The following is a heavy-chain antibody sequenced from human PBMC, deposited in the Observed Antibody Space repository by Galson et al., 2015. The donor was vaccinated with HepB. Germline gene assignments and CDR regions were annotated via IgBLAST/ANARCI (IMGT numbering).Heavy chain of an antibody. J-gene: IGHJ3*02. V-gene: IGHV3-30*18. CDR3: AKDWSGYSYAPDAFDI. CDR1: GFIFSDHA. Sequence: SLRLSCAASGFIFSDHAMHWVRQAPGKGLEWVAGVSYDASDKYYAGSVKGRFTISRDNSKNTLYLQMNSLRVEDTAVYYCAKDWSGYSYAPDAFDIWGQGTMVTVSS. CDR2: VSYDASDK. D-gene: IGHD5-18*01.